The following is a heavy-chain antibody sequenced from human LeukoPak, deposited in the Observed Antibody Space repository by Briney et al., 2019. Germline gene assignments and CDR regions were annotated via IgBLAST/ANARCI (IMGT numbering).Heavy chain of an antibody. CDR2: ISSSSSYI. CDR3: ASAPGGGYLKNFDY. D-gene: IGHD5-12*01. J-gene: IGHJ4*02. CDR1: GFTFSSYS. V-gene: IGHV3-21*01. Sequence: GGSLSLSCAASGFTFSSYSMNWVRQAPGKGLEWVSSISSSSSYIYYADSVKGRFTISRDNAKNALYLQMNSLRAEDTAVYYCASAPGGGYLKNFDYWGQGTLVTVSS.